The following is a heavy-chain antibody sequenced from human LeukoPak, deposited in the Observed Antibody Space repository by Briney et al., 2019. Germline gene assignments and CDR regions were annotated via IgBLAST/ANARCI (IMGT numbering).Heavy chain of an antibody. J-gene: IGHJ4*02. CDR2: IRYDEIVK. CDR1: EFTFDDYA. V-gene: IGHV3-30*02. Sequence: QPGRSLRLSCAASEFTFDDYAMHWVRQAPGKGLEWVAFIRYDEIVKHYADSVKGRFTISRDNAKNTLFVQMNSLRAEDTAVYYCAKGGNSGWNFVDYWGQGTLVSVSS. CDR3: AKGGNSGWNFVDY. D-gene: IGHD6-19*01.